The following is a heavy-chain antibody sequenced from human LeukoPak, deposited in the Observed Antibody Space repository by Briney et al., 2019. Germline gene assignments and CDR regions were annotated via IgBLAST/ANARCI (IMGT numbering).Heavy chain of an antibody. J-gene: IGHJ4*02. CDR3: AKGPGIAVAGAFDY. CDR1: GFTFSSYW. CDR2: INSDGSST. V-gene: IGHV3-74*01. D-gene: IGHD6-19*01. Sequence: GGSLRLSCAASGFTFSSYWMHWVRQTPGKGLVWVSRINSDGSSTSYADSVKGRFTISIDNSKNTLYLQMNSLRAEDTAVYYCAKGPGIAVAGAFDYWGQGTLVTVSS.